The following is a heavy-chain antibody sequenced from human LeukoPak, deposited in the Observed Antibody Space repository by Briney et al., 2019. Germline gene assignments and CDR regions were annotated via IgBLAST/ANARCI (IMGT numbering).Heavy chain of an antibody. CDR2: IYYSGST. D-gene: IGHD3-22*01. Sequence: SETLSLTCTVSGGSISSYYWSWIRQPPGKGLEWMGYIYYSGSTNYNPSLKSRVTISVDTSKNQFSLRLSSVTAADTAVYYCARVTGYMIEDYFDYWGQGTLVTVSS. V-gene: IGHV4-59*01. J-gene: IGHJ4*02. CDR3: ARVTGYMIEDYFDY. CDR1: GGSISSYY.